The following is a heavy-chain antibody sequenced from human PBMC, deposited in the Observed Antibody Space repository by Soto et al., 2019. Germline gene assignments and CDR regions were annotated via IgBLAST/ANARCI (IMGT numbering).Heavy chain of an antibody. J-gene: IGHJ5*02. CDR2: IIPIFGTA. CDR3: ARRRGVTGTYTGTWFDP. Sequence: SVKVSCKASGGTFSSYAISWVRQAPGQGLEWMGGIIPIFGTANYAQKFQGRVTITADESTSTAYMELSSLRSEDTAVYYCARRRGVTGTYTGTWFDPWGQGTLVTVSS. D-gene: IGHD1-7*01. CDR1: GGTFSSYA. V-gene: IGHV1-69*13.